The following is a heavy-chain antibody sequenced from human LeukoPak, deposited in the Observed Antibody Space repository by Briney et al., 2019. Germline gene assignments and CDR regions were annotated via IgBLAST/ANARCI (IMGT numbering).Heavy chain of an antibody. D-gene: IGHD6-13*01. J-gene: IGHJ4*02. V-gene: IGHV3-23*01. Sequence: QPGGSLRLSCAASGFTFSSYAVTWVRQAPGKGLEWVSGITGSGDTTFYADSVKGRFTFSRDNSKNTLYLQMHSLRAEDTAVYYCVKDYSTIAAAANPLFDYWGQGALVTVSS. CDR2: ITGSGDTT. CDR1: GFTFSSYA. CDR3: VKDYSTIAAAANPLFDY.